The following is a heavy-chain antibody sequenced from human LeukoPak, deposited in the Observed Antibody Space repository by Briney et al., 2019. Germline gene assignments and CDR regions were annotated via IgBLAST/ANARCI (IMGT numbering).Heavy chain of an antibody. Sequence: SGPALVKPTQTLTLTCTFSGFSLSTTGMCLSWIRQPPGKALEWLARIDWDDKKYYSTSLKTRLTISKDTSKNQVVLTMTNMDAADTATYYCARMPFQPLAGSSWFDPWGQGTSVIVSS. CDR1: GFSLSTTGMC. CDR2: IDWDDKK. D-gene: IGHD6-13*01. CDR3: ARMPFQPLAGSSWFDP. V-gene: IGHV2-70*11. J-gene: IGHJ5*02.